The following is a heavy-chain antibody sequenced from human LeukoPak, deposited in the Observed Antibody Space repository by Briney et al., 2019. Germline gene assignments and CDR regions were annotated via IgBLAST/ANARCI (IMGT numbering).Heavy chain of an antibody. J-gene: IGHJ5*02. CDR3: ARDAYGHSDWFDP. V-gene: IGHV3-66*01. D-gene: IGHD4-17*01. Sequence: GGSLRLSCAASGFSFNTAWMNWVRQAPGKGLEWVSVIYSGGSTYYADSVKGRFTISRDNSKNTLYLQMNSLRAEDTAVYYCARDAYGHSDWFDPWGQGTLVTVSS. CDR2: IYSGGST. CDR1: GFSFNTAW.